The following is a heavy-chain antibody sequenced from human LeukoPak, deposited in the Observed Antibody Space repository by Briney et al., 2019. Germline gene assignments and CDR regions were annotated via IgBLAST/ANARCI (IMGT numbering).Heavy chain of an antibody. CDR1: GFHFGTFV. V-gene: IGHV3-23*01. D-gene: IGHD2-21*01. CDR3: ARVSYCGGDCYESFLDS. J-gene: IGHJ4*02. Sequence: GGSLRLSCAVSGFHFGTFVMAWVRQTPGKGLEWVSAIGDRGATTYYGDSAQGRLIISRDNPKNTPYLQMTSLRADDTAVYYCARVSYCGGDCYESFLDSWGQGTLVTVSS. CDR2: IGDRGATT.